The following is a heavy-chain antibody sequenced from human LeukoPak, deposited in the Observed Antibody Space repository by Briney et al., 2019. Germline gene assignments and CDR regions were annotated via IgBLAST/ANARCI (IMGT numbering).Heavy chain of an antibody. V-gene: IGHV3-7*03. Sequence: GGSLRLSCAASGFTLSNHWMTWVRQVPGRGPEWVANVNRDGSETYYLDSVKGRFTISKGNAKNSLYLQMNSLRAEDTALYHCARNNGMDVWGQGTTVIVSS. CDR2: VNRDGSET. J-gene: IGHJ6*02. CDR3: ARNNGMDV. CDR1: GFTLSNHW.